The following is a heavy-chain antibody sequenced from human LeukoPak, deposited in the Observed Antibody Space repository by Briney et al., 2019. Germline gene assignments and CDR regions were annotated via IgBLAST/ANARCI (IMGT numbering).Heavy chain of an antibody. D-gene: IGHD2-21*02. CDR1: GFTFSSYW. Sequence: GGSLRLSCAASGFTFSSYWMHWVRQAPGKGLVWVSRINSDGSSISYADSVKGQFTISRDNAKNTLYLQMNSLRAEDTAVYYCAVVVVTAIHAYWGQGTLVTVSS. J-gene: IGHJ4*02. V-gene: IGHV3-74*01. CDR3: AVVVVTAIHAY. CDR2: INSDGSSI.